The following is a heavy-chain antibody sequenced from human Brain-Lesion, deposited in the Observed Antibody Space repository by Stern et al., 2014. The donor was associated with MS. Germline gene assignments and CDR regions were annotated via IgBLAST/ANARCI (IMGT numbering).Heavy chain of an antibody. V-gene: IGHV4-39*01. J-gene: IGHJ4*02. CDR1: GGSINTNNYY. CDR2: IYSSGST. Sequence: VQLVESGPGLVKPSETLSLTCTVSGGSINTNNYYWGWIRQPPGKGLEWIGNIYSSGSTFYSPSLKSRVTMSVAPPKTQFPLNLSSVTAADTAVYYCARTGDDFGDYSLSYWGQGTLVTVSS. D-gene: IGHD4-17*01. CDR3: ARTGDDFGDYSLSY.